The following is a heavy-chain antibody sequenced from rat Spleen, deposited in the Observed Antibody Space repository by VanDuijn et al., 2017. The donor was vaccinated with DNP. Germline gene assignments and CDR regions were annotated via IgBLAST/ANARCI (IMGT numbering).Heavy chain of an antibody. CDR2: MSPTTRSS. V-gene: IGHV5-27*01. Sequence: EVQLVESGGGLVQPGRSLKLSCAASGFSFSDYNMAWVRQAPSKGLEWVACMSPTTRSSYYRDSVRGRFTVSRDNAKSTLYLQMDSLRSEDTATYYCATGILRIVGWFTYWGQGTLVTVSS. D-gene: IGHD1-6*01. CDR1: GFSFSDYN. J-gene: IGHJ3*01. CDR3: ATGILRIVGWFTY.